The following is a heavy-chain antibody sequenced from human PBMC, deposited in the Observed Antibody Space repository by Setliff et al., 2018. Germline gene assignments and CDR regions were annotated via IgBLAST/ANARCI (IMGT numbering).Heavy chain of an antibody. D-gene: IGHD3-3*01. Sequence: GGSLRLSCAASGFTFSSYAMSWVRQAPGKGLEWVSAISGSGGSTYYADSVKGRFTISRDNSKNTLYLQMNSLRAEDTAVYYCARARDRSGYWDFDYWGQGTLVTVSS. J-gene: IGHJ4*02. V-gene: IGHV3-23*01. CDR1: GFTFSSYA. CDR3: ARARDRSGYWDFDY. CDR2: ISGSGGST.